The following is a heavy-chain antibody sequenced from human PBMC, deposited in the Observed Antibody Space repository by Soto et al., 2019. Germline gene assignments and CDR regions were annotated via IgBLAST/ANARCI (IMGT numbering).Heavy chain of an antibody. Sequence: QITLKESVLPLVNPHKTSSLTCTFLGFSLTTSGVGVGWFLHPPGKALEWLALVYWNDDKRYSPSLKSRLTITKDTSKNQVVLTMTDMDPVDTATYYCAHRGYTYSPLFDYWGQGTLVIVSS. D-gene: IGHD5-18*01. CDR1: GFSLTTSGVG. J-gene: IGHJ4*02. CDR3: AHRGYTYSPLFDY. CDR2: VYWNDDK. V-gene: IGHV2-5*01.